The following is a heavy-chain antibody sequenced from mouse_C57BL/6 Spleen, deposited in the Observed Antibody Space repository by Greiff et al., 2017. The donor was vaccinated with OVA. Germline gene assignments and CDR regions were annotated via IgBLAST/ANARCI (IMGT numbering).Heavy chain of an antibody. V-gene: IGHV5-6*02. D-gene: IGHD2-3*01. CDR2: ISSGGSYT. Sequence: DVKLVESGGDLVKPGGSLKLSCAASGFTFSSYGMSWVRQTPDKRLEWVATISSGGSYTYYPDSVKGRFTISRDNAKNTLYLQMSSLKSEDTAMYYCARQSGDGYYGFDYWGQGTTLTVSS. J-gene: IGHJ2*01. CDR3: ARQSGDGYYGFDY. CDR1: GFTFSSYG.